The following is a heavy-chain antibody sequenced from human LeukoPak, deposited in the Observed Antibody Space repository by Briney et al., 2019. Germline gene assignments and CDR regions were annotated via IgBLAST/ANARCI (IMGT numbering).Heavy chain of an antibody. CDR1: GFTFSSYV. CDR2: ISYDGSNE. CDR3: ARPGYHDYSGFDY. Sequence: GGSLRLSSAASGFTFSSYVMHWVRQAPGKGLEWVAIISYDGSNEYYADSVKGRFTISRDNSKNTLYLQMNSLRAADTAVYYCARPGYHDYSGFDYWGQGTLVTVSS. V-gene: IGHV3-30*04. J-gene: IGHJ4*02. D-gene: IGHD1-26*01.